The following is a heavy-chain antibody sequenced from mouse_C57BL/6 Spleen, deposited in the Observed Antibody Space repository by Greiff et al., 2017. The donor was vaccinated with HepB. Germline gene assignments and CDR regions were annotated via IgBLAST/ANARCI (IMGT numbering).Heavy chain of an antibody. CDR2: IWWDDDK. CDR3: ARIDYYGSSYEWYFDV. CDR1: GFSLSTFGMG. Sequence: ESGPGILQPSQTLSLTCSFSGFSLSTFGMGVGWIRQPSGKGLEWLAHIWWDDDKYYNPALKSRLTISKDTSKNQVFLKIANVDTADTATYYCARIDYYGSSYEWYFDVWGTGTTVTVSS. D-gene: IGHD1-1*01. V-gene: IGHV8-8*01. J-gene: IGHJ1*03.